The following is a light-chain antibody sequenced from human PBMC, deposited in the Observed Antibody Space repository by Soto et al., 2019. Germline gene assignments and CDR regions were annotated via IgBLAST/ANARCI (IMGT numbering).Light chain of an antibody. CDR3: QQRSNWPPGIT. J-gene: IGKJ3*01. CDR2: DAS. V-gene: IGKV3-11*01. CDR1: QSVSSY. Sequence: EFVLTQSPATLSLSPGERATLSCRASQSVSSYLAWYQQKPGQAPRLLIYDASNRATGIPARFSGSGSGTGFTLTISSREPEDFAVYYCQQRSNWPPGITFGPGTKVDIK.